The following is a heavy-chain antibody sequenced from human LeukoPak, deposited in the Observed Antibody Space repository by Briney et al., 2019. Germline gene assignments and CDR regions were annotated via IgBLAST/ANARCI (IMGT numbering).Heavy chain of an antibody. J-gene: IGHJ3*02. CDR1: GYSFTSYW. D-gene: IGHD2-21*01. CDR2: IYPGDSDT. Sequence: GESLKISCKGSGYSFTSYWIGWVRQMPGKGLEWMGIIYPGDSDTRYSPSFQGQVTISAGKSFTTAYLQWSSLKASDTAMYYCASQGDNDAFDIWGQGTMVTVSS. CDR3: ASQGDNDAFDI. V-gene: IGHV5-51*01.